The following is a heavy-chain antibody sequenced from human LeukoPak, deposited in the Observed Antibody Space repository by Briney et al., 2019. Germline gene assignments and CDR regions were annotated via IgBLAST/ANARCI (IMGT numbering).Heavy chain of an antibody. CDR3: LVTTRSRGFDY. Sequence: GGSLRLSCAASGFTFSSYWMSWVRRAPGKGLEWVANIRQDGSVQNYVDSVKGRFTISRDNPKNSVYLQMSSLRAEDTAVYYCLVTTRSRGFDYGGQGTLVTVSS. V-gene: IGHV3-7*01. J-gene: IGHJ4*02. CDR2: IRQDGSVQ. CDR1: GFTFSSYW. D-gene: IGHD1/OR15-1a*01.